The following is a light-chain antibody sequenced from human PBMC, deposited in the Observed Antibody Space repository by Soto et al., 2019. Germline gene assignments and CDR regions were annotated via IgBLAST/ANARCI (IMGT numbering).Light chain of an antibody. CDR3: SLSYSAAVV. Sequence: QAVVTQEPSLTVSPGGTVTLTCDSSTGAVTSGHYPYWFQQKPGQAPRTLIYDTSNKQSWTPARFSGSLLGGKAALTLSGAQTEDEGDYYCSLSYSAAVVFGGGTKLTVL. CDR2: DTS. V-gene: IGLV7-46*01. CDR1: TGAVTSGHY. J-gene: IGLJ2*01.